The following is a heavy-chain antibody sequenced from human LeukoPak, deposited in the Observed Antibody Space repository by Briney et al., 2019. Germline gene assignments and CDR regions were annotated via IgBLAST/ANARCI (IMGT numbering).Heavy chain of an antibody. D-gene: IGHD1-26*01. V-gene: IGHV3-15*01. Sequence: PGGSLRLSCAASGFTFSNAWMSWVRQAPGKGLEWVGRIKSKTDGGTTDYAAPVKGRFTISRDDSKNTLYLQMNSLKTEDTAVYYCTTGSPPRVTGATLTFDYWGQGTLVTVSS. J-gene: IGHJ4*02. CDR1: GFTFSNAW. CDR2: IKSKTDGGTT. CDR3: TTGSPPRVTGATLTFDY.